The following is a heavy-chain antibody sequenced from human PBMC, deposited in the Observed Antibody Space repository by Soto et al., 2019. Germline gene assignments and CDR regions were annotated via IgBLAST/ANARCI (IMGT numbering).Heavy chain of an antibody. CDR3: AREVVEVDATTSLYLDT. Sequence: ASVKGSCKTSGFTFTSHDIHWVRQATGQGLEWMGWMNTNTNSSDCAQRFQDRVTLTWNTSISTAYMEMRRLTFDDTAVYFCAREVVEVDATTSLYLDTWVPGTQVTVS. V-gene: IGHV1-8*01. D-gene: IGHD2-21*01. CDR1: GFTFTSHD. J-gene: IGHJ4*02. CDR2: MNTNTNSS.